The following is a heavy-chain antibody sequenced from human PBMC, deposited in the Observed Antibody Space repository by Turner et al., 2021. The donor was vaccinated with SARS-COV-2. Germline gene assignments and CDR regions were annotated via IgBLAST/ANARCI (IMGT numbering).Heavy chain of an antibody. CDR2: IYNRGNT. CDR1: GGSISSGGYY. V-gene: IGHV4-31*03. J-gene: IGHJ4*02. CDR3: ARASTSSNRFDY. Sequence: QVQLQASGPGLFKPSQTLSLACTVSGGSISSGGYYWSWIRKHPGKGLEWIGYIYNRGNTYYTSSLKSRVTISLDSSKNQFSLKLSSVTAADTAVYFCARASTSSNRFDYWGQGTLVTVSS. D-gene: IGHD6-13*01.